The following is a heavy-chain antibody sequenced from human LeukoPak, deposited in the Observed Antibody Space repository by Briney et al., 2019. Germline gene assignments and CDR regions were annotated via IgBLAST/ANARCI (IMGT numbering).Heavy chain of an antibody. CDR1: GYTFTVYY. D-gene: IGHD3-22*01. V-gene: IGHV1-2*02. CDR2: INPNSGGT. CDR3: ARDYYDSSGYYWFDP. Sequence: ASVKVSCKASGYTFTVYYMHWVRQAPGQGLEWMGWINPNSGGTNYAQKFQGRVTMTRYTSISTAYMELSRLRSDDTAVYYCARDYYDSSGYYWFDPWGQGTLVTVSS. J-gene: IGHJ5*02.